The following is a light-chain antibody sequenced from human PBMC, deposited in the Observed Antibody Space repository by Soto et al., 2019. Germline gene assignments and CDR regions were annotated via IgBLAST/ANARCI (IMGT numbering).Light chain of an antibody. V-gene: IGKV3-20*01. CDR2: GAS. CDR1: QSVSSSY. J-gene: IGKJ4*01. Sequence: EIVLTQSPGTLSLSPGERATLSCRASQSVSSSYLAWYQHKPGQAPRLLIYGASSRATGIPDRFSGSGSGTDFTLSISRLEPEDFAVYYCQQYGSSPPLTFDGGTKVEIK. CDR3: QQYGSSPPLT.